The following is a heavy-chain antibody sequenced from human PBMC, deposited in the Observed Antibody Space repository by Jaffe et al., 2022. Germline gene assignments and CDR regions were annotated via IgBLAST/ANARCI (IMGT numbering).Heavy chain of an antibody. V-gene: IGHV1-69*05. Sequence: QVQLVQSGAEVKKPGSSVKVSCKASGGTFSSYAISWVRQAPGQGLEWMGGIIPIFGTANYAQKFQGRVTITTDESTSTAYMELSSLRSEDTAVYYCAREGRDGYNQRSRYAFDIWGQGTMVTVSS. CDR2: IIPIFGTA. CDR1: GGTFSSYA. CDR3: AREGRDGYNQRSRYAFDI. D-gene: IGHD5-12*01. J-gene: IGHJ3*02.